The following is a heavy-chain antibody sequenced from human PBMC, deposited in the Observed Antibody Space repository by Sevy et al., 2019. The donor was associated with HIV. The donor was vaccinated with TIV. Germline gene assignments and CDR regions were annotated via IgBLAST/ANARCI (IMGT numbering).Heavy chain of an antibody. CDR1: GFSISTHA. CDR3: AAGDTAFLADLDF. J-gene: IGHJ4*02. V-gene: IGHV3-23*01. D-gene: IGHD5-18*01. CDR2: ISATDGST. Sequence: GGSLRLSCGASGFSISTHAMNWVRQAPGRGLEWISGISATDGSTHYANSVKGRFTISRDNSKNTVDLQMNSLRAEDTALYYCAAGDTAFLADLDFWGQGTLVTVSS.